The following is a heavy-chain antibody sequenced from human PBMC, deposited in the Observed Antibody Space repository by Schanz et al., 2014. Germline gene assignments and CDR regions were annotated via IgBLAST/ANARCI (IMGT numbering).Heavy chain of an antibody. J-gene: IGHJ3*01. CDR2: INTNSGDT. CDR3: ARDYYDTNGDYHDAFAL. Sequence: QVQVVQSGAEVKKPGASVKVSCKASGYTFIDNYIHWVRQAPGQGFEWMGRINTNSGDTKYLKKFQGRVTITRDTSISTAYMELSRLRSDDTDIYYCARDYYDTNGDYHDAFALWGQGTLVTVSS. D-gene: IGHD3-22*01. V-gene: IGHV1-2*05. CDR1: GYTFIDNY.